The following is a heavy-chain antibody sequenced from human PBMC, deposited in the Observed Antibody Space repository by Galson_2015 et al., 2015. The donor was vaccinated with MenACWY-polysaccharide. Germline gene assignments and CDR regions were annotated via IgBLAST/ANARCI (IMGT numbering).Heavy chain of an antibody. CDR1: GFTFSSYA. D-gene: IGHD7-27*01. Sequence: SLRLSCAASGFTFSSYAMHWVRQAPGKGLEWVAVISYDGSNKYYADSVKGRFTISRDNSKNTLYLQMNSLRAEDTAVYYCAGDPNAGDQVYAFDIWGQGTMVTVSS. V-gene: IGHV3-30-3*01. J-gene: IGHJ3*02. CDR2: ISYDGSNK. CDR3: AGDPNAGDQVYAFDI.